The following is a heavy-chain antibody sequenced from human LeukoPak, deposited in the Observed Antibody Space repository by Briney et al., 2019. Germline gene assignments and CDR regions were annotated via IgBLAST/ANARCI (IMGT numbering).Heavy chain of an antibody. Sequence: SETLSLTCTVSGGSISSGGYYWSWIRQPPGKGLEWIGYIYYSGSTNYNPSLKSRVTISIDTSKNQFSLRLSSVTAADTAVYYCARSLSDYNNNPLGFWGQGTLVTVSS. CDR1: GGSISSGGYY. J-gene: IGHJ4*02. CDR2: IYYSGST. V-gene: IGHV4-61*08. D-gene: IGHD4-11*01. CDR3: ARSLSDYNNNPLGF.